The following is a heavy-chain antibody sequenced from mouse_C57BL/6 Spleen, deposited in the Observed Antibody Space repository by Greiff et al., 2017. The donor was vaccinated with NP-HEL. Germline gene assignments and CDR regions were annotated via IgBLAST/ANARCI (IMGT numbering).Heavy chain of an antibody. CDR1: GYTFTSYW. V-gene: IGHV1-52*01. CDR3: ARRDGYYADFDD. Sequence: QVQLQQPGAELVRPGSSVKLSCKASGYTFTSYWMHWVKQRPIQGLEWIGNIDPSDSETHYNQKFKDKATLTVDKSSSTAYMQLSSLTSEVSAVYCCARRDGYYADFDDWGKGTTLTVSS. CDR2: IDPSDSET. J-gene: IGHJ2*01. D-gene: IGHD2-3*01.